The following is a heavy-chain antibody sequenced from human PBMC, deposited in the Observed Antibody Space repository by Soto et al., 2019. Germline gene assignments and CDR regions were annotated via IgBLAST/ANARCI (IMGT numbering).Heavy chain of an antibody. CDR1: DYTFINYA. J-gene: IGHJ5*02. D-gene: IGHD2-15*01. CDR3: ARDCYPLAYCLDT. Sequence: ASVTGSRKGTDYTFINYAISWMRQAPGPGLERMGWAGGSNGKTKYEKKCQGRVTMTKEPYKSRAYMELREVASAETAEYLCARDCYPLAYCLDTWGQGTLVTVSS. V-gene: IGHV1-18*01. CDR2: AGGSNGKT.